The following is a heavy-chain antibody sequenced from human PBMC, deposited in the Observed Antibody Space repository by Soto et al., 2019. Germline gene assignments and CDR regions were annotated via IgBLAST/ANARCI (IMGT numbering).Heavy chain of an antibody. CDR2: IVPIVDTS. V-gene: IGHV1-69*12. CDR1: GGTFSSYA. D-gene: IGHD5-12*01. Sequence: QVQLVQSGAEVRQPASSVKVSCKTSGGTFSSYAISWVRQAPGQGLEWMGGIVPIVDTSTYAQKFQGRVTITADESTSTVYMELISLRSDATAVYYCVRVVAIPGYPDNWGQGTLVTVSS. CDR3: VRVVAIPGYPDN. J-gene: IGHJ4*02.